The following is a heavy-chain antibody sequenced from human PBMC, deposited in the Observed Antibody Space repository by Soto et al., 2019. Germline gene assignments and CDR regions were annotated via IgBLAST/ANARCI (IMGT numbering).Heavy chain of an antibody. J-gene: IGHJ4*02. CDR1: GFTFINYA. Sequence: GGSLRLSCAASGFTFINYALSWVRQAPGKGLEWVSAISGSSDHTFYADSVKGRFTISRDNSKSTLYLQVNSLRAEDTAVYYCAKATYSSGWRYYFDFWGQGTQVTVSS. CDR3: AKATYSSGWRYYFDF. V-gene: IGHV3-23*01. D-gene: IGHD6-19*01. CDR2: ISGSSDHT.